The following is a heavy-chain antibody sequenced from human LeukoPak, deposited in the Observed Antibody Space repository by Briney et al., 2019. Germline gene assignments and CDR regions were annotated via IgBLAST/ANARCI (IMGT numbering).Heavy chain of an antibody. J-gene: IGHJ4*02. Sequence: GESLKISCKGSGYNFTTYWIAWVRQMPGKGLEWMGIIYPSDSDTTYSPSFQGQVTISADKSISTAYLQWSSLKASDTAMYYCARREDGHNYVGADHWGQGTLVTVSS. CDR2: IYPSDSDT. CDR3: ARREDGHNYVGADH. CDR1: GYNFTTYW. D-gene: IGHD5-24*01. V-gene: IGHV5-51*01.